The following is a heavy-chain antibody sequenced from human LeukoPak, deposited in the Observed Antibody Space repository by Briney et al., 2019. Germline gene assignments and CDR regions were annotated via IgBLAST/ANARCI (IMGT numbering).Heavy chain of an antibody. J-gene: IGHJ4*02. Sequence: GGSLRLSCAASGFIFSSYSMSWVRQAPGKGLEWVSVITGSGGNTYYADSVKGRFTISRDNSKDTLYLQMNGLRAEDTAVYFCAKQSAGSAAWYSLHYDFWGQGTLVTVSS. CDR1: GFIFSSYS. V-gene: IGHV3-23*01. D-gene: IGHD6-13*01. CDR3: AKQSAGSAAWYSLHYDF. CDR2: ITGSGGNT.